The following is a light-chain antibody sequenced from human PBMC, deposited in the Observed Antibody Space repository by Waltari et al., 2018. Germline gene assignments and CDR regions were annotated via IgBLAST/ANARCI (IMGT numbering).Light chain of an antibody. J-gene: IGLJ1*01. Sequence: QSALTQPASVSGSPGQSLAVSCTGSSSDVGTYNLVSLYQQHPGKAPKLIFYEATKRPSGVSNRFSGSKSGNIASLTISGLQAEDEAEYYCCSFAGRSTWVFGTGTKVTVL. CDR2: EAT. CDR3: CSFAGRSTWV. V-gene: IGLV2-23*01. CDR1: SSDVGTYNL.